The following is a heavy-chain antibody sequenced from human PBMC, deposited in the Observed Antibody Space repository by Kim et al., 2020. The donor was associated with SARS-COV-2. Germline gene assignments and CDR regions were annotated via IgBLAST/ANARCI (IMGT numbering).Heavy chain of an antibody. CDR1: GFTFSSYS. V-gene: IGHV3-48*02. CDR2: ISSSSSTI. Sequence: GGSLRLSCAASGFTFSSYSMNWVRQAPGKGLEWVSYISSSSSTIYYADSVKGRFTISRDNAKNSLYLQMNSLRDEDTAVYYCARDEWSDMVRGHGRMDVWGQGTTVTVSS. CDR3: ARDEWSDMVRGHGRMDV. J-gene: IGHJ6*02. D-gene: IGHD3-10*01.